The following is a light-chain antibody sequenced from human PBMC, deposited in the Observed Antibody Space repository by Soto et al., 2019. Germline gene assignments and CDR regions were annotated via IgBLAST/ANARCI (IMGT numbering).Light chain of an antibody. CDR1: TNDVGAYDY. J-gene: IGLJ2*01. CDR3: TSYTTGDTLA. V-gene: IGLV2-14*03. Sequence: QSALTQPASVSGSPGQSITISCTGTTNDVGAYDYVSWYQHHPGKAPRLMIFDVSDRPSGVSSRFSGSKSGNTASLTISGLQAEDEADYYCTSYTTGDTLAFGGGTKLTVL. CDR2: DVS.